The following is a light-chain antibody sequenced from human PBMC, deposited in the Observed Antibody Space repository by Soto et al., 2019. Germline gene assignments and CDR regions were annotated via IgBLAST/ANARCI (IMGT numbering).Light chain of an antibody. CDR3: QQRSNWLIT. CDR2: DAS. CDR1: QSVSSSY. Sequence: EIVVTHSPGTVSLSQRERATLSCRASQSVSSSYLAWYQQKPGQAPRLLIYDASNRATGIPARFSGSGSGTDFTLTISSLEPEDFAVYYCQQRSNWLITFCQGTRLEIK. J-gene: IGKJ5*01. V-gene: IGKV3-11*01.